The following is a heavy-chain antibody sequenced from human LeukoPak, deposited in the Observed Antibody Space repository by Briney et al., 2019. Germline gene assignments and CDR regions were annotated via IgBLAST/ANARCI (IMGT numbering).Heavy chain of an antibody. V-gene: IGHV4-34*01. CDR2: IYYSGST. CDR1: GGSFSGYY. D-gene: IGHD3-3*01. CDR3: AREDNYGFWSGYSDY. J-gene: IGHJ4*02. Sequence: SETLSLTCAVYGGSFSGYYWSWIRQPPGKGLEWIGSIYYSGSTYYNPSLKSRVTISVDTSKNQFSLKLSSVTAADTAVYYCAREDNYGFWSGYSDYWGQGTLVTVSS.